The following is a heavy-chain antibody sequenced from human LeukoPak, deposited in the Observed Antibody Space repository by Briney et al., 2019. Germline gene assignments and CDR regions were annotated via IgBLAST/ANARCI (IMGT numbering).Heavy chain of an antibody. J-gene: IGHJ3*02. Sequence: GGSLRLSCAASGFTFSSYGMHWVRQAPGKGLEWVAFIRYDGSNKYYADSVKGRFTISRDNSKNTLYLQMNSLRAEDTAVYYCAKDLLWFGELFPDAFDIWGQGTMVTVSS. CDR1: GFTFSSYG. CDR2: IRYDGSNK. D-gene: IGHD3-10*01. CDR3: AKDLLWFGELFPDAFDI. V-gene: IGHV3-30*02.